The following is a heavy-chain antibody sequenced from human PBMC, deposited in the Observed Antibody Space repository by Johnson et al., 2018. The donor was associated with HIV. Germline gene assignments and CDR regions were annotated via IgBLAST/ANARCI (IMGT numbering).Heavy chain of an antibody. V-gene: IGHV3-30*03. CDR2: ISYDGSNK. Sequence: QVQLVESGGGVVQPGRSLRLSCAASGFTFSSYGMHWVRQAPGKGLEWVAVISYDGSNKYYADSVKGRFTISRDNSKNTLYLQMNSLRVEDTAVYYCARGITARGTFDIWGQGTMVTVSS. CDR3: ARGITARGTFDI. D-gene: IGHD1-14*01. J-gene: IGHJ3*02. CDR1: GFTFSSYG.